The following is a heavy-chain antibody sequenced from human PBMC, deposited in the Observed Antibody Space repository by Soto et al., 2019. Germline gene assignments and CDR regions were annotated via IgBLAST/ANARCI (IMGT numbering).Heavy chain of an antibody. CDR1: GFTFSNYA. J-gene: IGHJ4*02. CDR2: IWYDGSNK. Sequence: HPGGSLRLSCAASGFTFSNYAMSWVRQAPGKGLEWVSIIWYDGSNKYYADSVKGRFTISRDNSKNTLYLQMNSLRAEYTAVYYCARVRVRYYYLYDYWGQGTLVTVSS. D-gene: IGHD3-22*01. CDR3: ARVRVRYYYLYDY. V-gene: IGHV3-33*08.